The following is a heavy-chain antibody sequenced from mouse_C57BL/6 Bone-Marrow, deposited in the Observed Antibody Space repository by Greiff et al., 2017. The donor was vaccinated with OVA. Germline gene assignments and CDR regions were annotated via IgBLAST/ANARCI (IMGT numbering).Heavy chain of an antibody. V-gene: IGHV1-19*01. J-gene: IGHJ1*03. D-gene: IGHD2-3*01. CDR3: ARRRDDGYHWYFDV. CDR1: GYTFTDYY. Sequence: VQLQQSGPVLVKPGASVKMSCKASGYTFTDYYMNWVKQSHGKSLEWIGVINPYNGGTSYNQKFKGKATLTVDKSSSTAYMELNSLTSEDSAVYYCARRRDDGYHWYFDVWGTGTTVTVSS. CDR2: INPYNGGT.